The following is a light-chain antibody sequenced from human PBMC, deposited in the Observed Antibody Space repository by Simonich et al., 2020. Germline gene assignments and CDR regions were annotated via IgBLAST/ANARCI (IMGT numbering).Light chain of an antibody. CDR2: GAS. CDR3: QQYGSSLFT. CDR1: QSVSRSY. V-gene: IGKV3-20*01. Sequence: EIVLTQSPGTLSLSPGERATLSCRASQSVSRSYLAWYQQKPGQAPRHLIYGASSRATGIPDRFSGSGSGTDFTLTISRLEPEDFAVYYCQQYGSSLFTFGPGTKVDIK. J-gene: IGKJ3*01.